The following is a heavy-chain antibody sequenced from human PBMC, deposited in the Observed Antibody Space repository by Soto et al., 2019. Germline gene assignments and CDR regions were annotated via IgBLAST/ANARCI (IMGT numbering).Heavy chain of an antibody. CDR3: ARLPIFLYYYDSSVYFDY. Sequence: SETLSLTYTVSGCSISSSSYYWGWIRQPPGKGLEWIGSIYYSGSTYYNPSLKSRVTISVDTSKNQFSLKLSSVTAADTAVYYCARLPIFLYYYDSSVYFDYWGQGTLVTVSS. D-gene: IGHD3-22*01. CDR2: IYYSGST. J-gene: IGHJ4*02. CDR1: GCSISSSSYY. V-gene: IGHV4-39*01.